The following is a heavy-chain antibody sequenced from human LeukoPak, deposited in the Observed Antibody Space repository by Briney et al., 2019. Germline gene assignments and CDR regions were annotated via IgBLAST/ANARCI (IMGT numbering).Heavy chain of an antibody. CDR3: ARDSGIAAAGTGGTFDY. CDR2: MSYDGGNK. D-gene: IGHD6-13*01. Sequence: PGGSLRLSCAASGFTFRSYGMQWVRQAPGKGLEWVAVMSYDGGNKNYADSVKGRFTISRDNSKNTLYVQMNSLRAEDTAVYYCARDSGIAAAGTGGTFDYWGQGTLVTVSS. V-gene: IGHV3-30*03. CDR1: GFTFRSYG. J-gene: IGHJ4*02.